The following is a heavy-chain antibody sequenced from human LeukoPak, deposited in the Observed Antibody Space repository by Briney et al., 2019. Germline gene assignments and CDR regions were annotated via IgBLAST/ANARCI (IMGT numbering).Heavy chain of an antibody. CDR1: GGSISSYY. V-gene: IGHV4-4*07. CDR3: ASGGSYMDG. D-gene: IGHD3-16*01. Sequence: SETLSLTCTDSGGSISSYYWSWIRQPAGRGLEWIGRIYTSGSTNYNPSLKSRVTMSVYTCKNQFSLKLSSVTAADTAVYYCASGGSYMDGSSKGTTVTVSS. J-gene: IGHJ6*03. CDR2: IYTSGST.